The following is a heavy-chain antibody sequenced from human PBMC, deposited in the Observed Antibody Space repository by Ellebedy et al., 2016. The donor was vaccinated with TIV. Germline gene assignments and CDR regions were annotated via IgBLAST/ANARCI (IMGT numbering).Heavy chain of an antibody. CDR3: ARGYYYDSSCHHYYYYMDV. D-gene: IGHD3-22*01. Sequence: MPSETLSLTCAVSGGSIGGYYWSWIRQPPGKGVEWIGYIYYSGSSNYNPSLKSRVPMSADTSKNQFSLKLSSVTAADTAVYYCARGYYYDSSCHHYYYYMDVWGKGTTVTVSS. CDR1: GGSIGGYY. J-gene: IGHJ6*03. CDR2: IYYSGSS. V-gene: IGHV4-59*01.